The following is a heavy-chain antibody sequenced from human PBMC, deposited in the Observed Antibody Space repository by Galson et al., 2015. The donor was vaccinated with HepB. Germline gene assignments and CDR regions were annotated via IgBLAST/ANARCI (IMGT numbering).Heavy chain of an antibody. D-gene: IGHD3-22*01. CDR1: GGSISSSNW. Sequence: SETLSLTCAVSGGSISSSNWWSWVRQPPGKGLEWIGEIYHSGSTNYNPSLKSRVTISVDKSKNQFSLKLSSVTAADTAVYYCASTVAGAYYYDSSGPCHYWGQGTLVTVSP. J-gene: IGHJ4*02. CDR2: IYHSGST. CDR3: ASTVAGAYYYDSSGPCHY. V-gene: IGHV4-4*02.